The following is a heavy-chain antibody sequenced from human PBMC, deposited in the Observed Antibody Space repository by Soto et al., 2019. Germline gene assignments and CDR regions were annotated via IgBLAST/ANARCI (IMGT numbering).Heavy chain of an antibody. Sequence: NPSETLSLTCTVSGGSISSGGYYWSWIRQHPGKGLEWIGYIYYSGSTYYNPSLKSRVTISVDTSKNQFSLKLSSVTAADTAVYYCARVSSGRGSPYYFDYWGQGTLVTVSS. V-gene: IGHV4-31*03. CDR1: GGSISSGGYY. D-gene: IGHD6-6*01. CDR3: ARVSSGRGSPYYFDY. J-gene: IGHJ4*02. CDR2: IYYSGST.